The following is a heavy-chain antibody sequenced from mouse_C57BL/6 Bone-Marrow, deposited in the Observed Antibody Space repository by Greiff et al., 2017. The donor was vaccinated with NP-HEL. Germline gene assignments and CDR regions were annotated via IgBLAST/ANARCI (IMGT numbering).Heavy chain of an antibody. V-gene: IGHV5-16*01. D-gene: IGHD2-4*01. Sequence: EVMLVESEGGLVQPGRSMKLSCTASGFTFSDYYMAWVRQVPEKGLEWVANINYDGSSTYYLDSLKSRFIISRDNAKKILYLKMNSLKSEDAATYYCAREGGLRRRTYAMDFWGQGTSVTVSS. CDR2: INYDGSST. J-gene: IGHJ4*01. CDR1: GFTFSDYY. CDR3: AREGGLRRRTYAMDF.